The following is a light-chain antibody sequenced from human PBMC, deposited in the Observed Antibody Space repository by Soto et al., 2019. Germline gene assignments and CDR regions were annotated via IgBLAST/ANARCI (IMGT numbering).Light chain of an antibody. Sequence: DIQITQSPSTLSASVGDIVTITCRASQSTSSWLAWYQQKPGRAPKLLIYDASSLERGVPSRFSGRGSGTEFTLTISSLQPDDFATYYCQQYKSYSVIKFGQGTRLEIK. CDR1: QSTSSW. CDR2: DAS. J-gene: IGKJ5*01. CDR3: QQYKSYSVIK. V-gene: IGKV1-5*01.